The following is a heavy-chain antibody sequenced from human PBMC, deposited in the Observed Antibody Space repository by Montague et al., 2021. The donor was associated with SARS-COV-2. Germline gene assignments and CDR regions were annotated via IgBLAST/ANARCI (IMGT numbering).Heavy chain of an antibody. V-gene: IGHV2-5*01. CDR3: AHRGMIRGLIFDY. J-gene: IGHJ4*02. CDR1: GFSLRSDDEG. Sequence: PALVKPTQTLTLTCTFSGFSLRSDDEGVAWIRQSPGQALEWLAVIYWNGDKRYSPSLQRRLTITKDTSENQVVLTMTNMDPVDTATYYCAHRGMIRGLIFDYWARGPWSPSPQ. CDR2: IYWNGDK. D-gene: IGHD3-10*01.